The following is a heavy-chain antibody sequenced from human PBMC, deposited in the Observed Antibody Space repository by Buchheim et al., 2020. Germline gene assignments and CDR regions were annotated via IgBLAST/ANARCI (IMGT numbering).Heavy chain of an antibody. CDR1: GFTFSSYA. J-gene: IGHJ6*02. Sequence: EVQLLESGGGLVQPGGSLRLSCAASGFTFSSYAMSWVRQAPGKGLEWVSGFSGSGGTTYYADSVRGRFPISRAHSKTTPYLPMNSLRAEDTTVYYCAKARESSYYYYGMDVWGQGTT. CDR3: AKARESSYYYYGMDV. V-gene: IGHV3-23*01. CDR2: FSGSGGTT. D-gene: IGHD5-24*01.